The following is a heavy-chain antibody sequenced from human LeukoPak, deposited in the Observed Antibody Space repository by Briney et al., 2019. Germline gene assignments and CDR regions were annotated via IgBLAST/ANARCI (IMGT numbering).Heavy chain of an antibody. CDR3: AKTYDSSGYYSSVGYFQH. CDR1: GFPFSRHP. CDR2: ISGSGGST. Sequence: GGSLRLSCAPSGFPFSRHPMSWARQPPGKGVEWVSAISGSGGSTYYADSVKGRFTISRDNSKNTLYLQMDSLRAEDTAVYYCAKTYDSSGYYSSVGYFQHWGQGTLVTVSS. D-gene: IGHD3-22*01. V-gene: IGHV3-23*01. J-gene: IGHJ1*01.